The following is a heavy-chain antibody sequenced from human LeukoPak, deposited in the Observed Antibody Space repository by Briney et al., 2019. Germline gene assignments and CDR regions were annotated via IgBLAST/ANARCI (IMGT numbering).Heavy chain of an antibody. V-gene: IGHV4-59*10. Sequence: SETLSLTCDVYGGSFSGYYWSWIRQPAGKGLEWIGRIYTSGSTNYNPSLKSRVTMSVDTSKNQFSLKLSSVTAADTAVYYCARSGSWTQYFDYWGQGTLVTVSS. D-gene: IGHD1-26*01. CDR3: ARSGSWTQYFDY. J-gene: IGHJ4*02. CDR1: GGSFSGYY. CDR2: IYTSGST.